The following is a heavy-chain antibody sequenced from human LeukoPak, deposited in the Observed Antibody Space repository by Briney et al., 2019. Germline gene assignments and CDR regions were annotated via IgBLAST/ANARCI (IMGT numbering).Heavy chain of an antibody. CDR1: GFTFSDYY. V-gene: IGHV3-11*01. J-gene: IGHJ4*02. Sequence: GGSLRLSCTASGFTFSDYYMSWIRQAPGKGLEWVSYISSSGSTIYYADSVKGRFTISRDNAKNSLYLQMDSLRAEDTTVYYCARDLSGTYSSGNDYWGQGTLVTVSS. CDR3: ARDLSGTYSSGNDY. D-gene: IGHD6-19*01. CDR2: ISSSGSTI.